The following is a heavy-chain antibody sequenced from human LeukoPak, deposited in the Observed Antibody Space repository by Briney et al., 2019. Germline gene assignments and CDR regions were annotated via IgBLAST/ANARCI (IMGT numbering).Heavy chain of an antibody. CDR2: ITDSSTST. D-gene: IGHD6-13*01. V-gene: IGHV3-23*01. CDR1: GFTLNNYV. CDR3: AKGSSSSRPYYFDY. J-gene: IGHJ4*02. Sequence: SGGSLRLSCAASGFTLNNYVMNWVRQAPGKGLEWVSAITDSSTSTYYADSVKGRFTISRHNSKSTLYLQMNSLRAEDTAVYYCAKGSSSSRPYYFDYWGQGTLVTASS.